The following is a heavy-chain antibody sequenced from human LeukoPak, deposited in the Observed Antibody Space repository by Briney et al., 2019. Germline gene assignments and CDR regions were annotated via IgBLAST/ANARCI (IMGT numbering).Heavy chain of an antibody. Sequence: SETLSLTCTVSGGSISGSSYYWGWIRQPPGKGLEWIGSIYYSGSTYYNPSLKSRVTISVDTSKNQFSLKLSSVTAADTAVYYCARSSGYYYNRLDAFDIWGQGPMVTVSS. CDR1: GGSISGSSYY. J-gene: IGHJ3*02. V-gene: IGHV4-39*07. D-gene: IGHD3-22*01. CDR2: IYYSGST. CDR3: ARSSGYYYNRLDAFDI.